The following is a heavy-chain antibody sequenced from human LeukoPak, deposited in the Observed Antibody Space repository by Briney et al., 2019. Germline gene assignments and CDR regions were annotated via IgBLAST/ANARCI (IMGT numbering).Heavy chain of an antibody. J-gene: IGHJ3*02. CDR2: IYYSGST. CDR3: ARGKFYCSGGSCYRNAFDI. V-gene: IGHV4-59*01. D-gene: IGHD2-15*01. Sequence: SETLSLTCTVSGGSISSYYWSWIRQPPGKGLEWIGYIYYSGSTNYNPSLKSRVTISVDTSKNQFSLKLSSVTAVDTAVYYCARGKFYCSGGSCYRNAFDIWGQGTMVTVSS. CDR1: GGSISSYY.